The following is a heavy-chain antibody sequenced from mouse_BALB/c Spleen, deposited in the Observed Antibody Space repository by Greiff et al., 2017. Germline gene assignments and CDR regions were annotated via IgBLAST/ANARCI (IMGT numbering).Heavy chain of an antibody. CDR2: IWTGGGT. Sequence: QVQLQQSGPGLVAPSQSLSITCTVSGFSLTSYDISWIRQPPGKGLEWLGVIWTGGGTNYNSAFMSRLSISKDNSKSKVFLKMNSLQTDDTAIYYCVRDRAGYGNYNFDYWGQGTTLTVSS. CDR3: VRDRAGYGNYNFDY. V-gene: IGHV2-9-2*01. D-gene: IGHD2-1*01. J-gene: IGHJ2*01. CDR1: GFSLTSYD.